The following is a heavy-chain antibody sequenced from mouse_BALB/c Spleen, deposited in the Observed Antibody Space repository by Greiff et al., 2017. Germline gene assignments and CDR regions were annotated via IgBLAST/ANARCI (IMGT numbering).Heavy chain of an antibody. CDR3: ARRGITDAMDY. Sequence: EVKLMESGGGLVKPGGSLKLSCAASGFTFSDYYMYWVRQTPEKRLEWVATISDGGSYTYYPDSVKGRFTISRDNAKNNLYLQMSSLKSEDTAMYYCARRGITDAMDYWGQGTSVTVSS. D-gene: IGHD2-4*01. CDR2: ISDGGSYT. V-gene: IGHV5-4*02. CDR1: GFTFSDYY. J-gene: IGHJ4*01.